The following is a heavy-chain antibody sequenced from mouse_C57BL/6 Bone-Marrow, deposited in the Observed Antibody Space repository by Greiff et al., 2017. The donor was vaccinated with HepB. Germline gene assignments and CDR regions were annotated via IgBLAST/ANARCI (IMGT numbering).Heavy chain of an antibody. CDR2: ISSGSSTI. J-gene: IGHJ4*01. V-gene: IGHV5-17*01. D-gene: IGHD1-1*01. Sequence: EVHLVESGGGLVKPGGSLKLSCAASGFTFSDYGMHWVRQAPEKGLEWVAYISSGSSTIYYADTVKGRFTISRDNAKNTLFLQMTSLRSDDTAMYYCANLSTTVVNGNYAMDYWGQGTSVTVSS. CDR1: GFTFSDYG. CDR3: ANLSTTVVNGNYAMDY.